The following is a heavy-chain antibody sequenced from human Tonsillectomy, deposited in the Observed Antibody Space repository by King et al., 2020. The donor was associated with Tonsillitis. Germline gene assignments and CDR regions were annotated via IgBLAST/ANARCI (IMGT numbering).Heavy chain of an antibody. CDR2: INPNSGGT. CDR3: AGAYYDILTGYYNYFDY. V-gene: IGHV1-2*02. Sequence: QLVQSGAEVKKPGASVKVSCKASGYTFTGYYMHWVRQAPGQGLEWMGWINPNSGGTNYAQKFQGRVTMTRDTSISTAYMELSRLRSDDTAVYYCAGAYYDILTGYYNYFDYWGQGTLVTVSS. D-gene: IGHD3-9*01. J-gene: IGHJ4*02. CDR1: GYTFTGYY.